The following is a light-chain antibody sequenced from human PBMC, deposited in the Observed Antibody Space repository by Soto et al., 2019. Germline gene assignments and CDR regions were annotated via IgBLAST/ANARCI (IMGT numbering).Light chain of an antibody. CDR2: KAS. V-gene: IGKV1-5*03. Sequence: DIQMTRSPSTLSASVGDRVTITRRASQTISSWLAWYQQKPGKAPKLLIYKASNLEGGVPSRFSGSGSGTEFNITISSLQPDDFATYYCQQYNTYPLTFGGGTTVEIK. CDR3: QQYNTYPLT. CDR1: QTISSW. J-gene: IGKJ4*01.